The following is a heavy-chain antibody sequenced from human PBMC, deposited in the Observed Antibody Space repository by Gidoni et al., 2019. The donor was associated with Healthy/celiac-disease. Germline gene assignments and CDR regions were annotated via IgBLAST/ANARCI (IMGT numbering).Heavy chain of an antibody. D-gene: IGHD6-19*01. V-gene: IGHV3-23*01. CDR2: ISGSGGST. J-gene: IGHJ4*02. CDR1: GFPFSSYA. CDR3: AKSQRSSGGFDY. Sequence: EVQMLESGGGLVQPGGSLRLSCAASGFPFSSYAMSWVRQAPGKGMELFSDISGSGGSTYYADSVKGRFTISRDNSKNTLYLQMNSLRAEDTAVYYCAKSQRSSGGFDYWGQGTLVTVSS.